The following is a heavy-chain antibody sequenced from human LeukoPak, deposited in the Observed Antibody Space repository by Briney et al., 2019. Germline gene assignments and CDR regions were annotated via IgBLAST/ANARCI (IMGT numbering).Heavy chain of an antibody. CDR2: INYSGSS. CDR3: AREIDYDSTAYVY. Sequence: SETLSLTCSVSGVSISSSPYHWGWIRQPPGKGLEWIGSINYSGSSYSNPSLQSRVTMSIDTAKNQFSLKLSSVTAADTAVYYCAREIDYDSTAYVYWGRGTLVTVSS. CDR1: GVSISSSPYH. J-gene: IGHJ4*02. V-gene: IGHV4-39*02. D-gene: IGHD3-22*01.